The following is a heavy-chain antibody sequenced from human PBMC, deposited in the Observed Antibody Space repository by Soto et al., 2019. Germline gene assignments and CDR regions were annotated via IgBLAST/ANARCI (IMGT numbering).Heavy chain of an antibody. CDR2: IYWNDDK. CDR1: GFSLSTSGVG. CDR3: AHRPSAWYLFDY. Sequence: SGPTLVNPTQTLTLTCTFSGFSLSTSGVGVGWIRQPPGKALEWLALIYWNDDKRYSPPLKSRLTITKDTSTNHVVLTMTNMDPVDTATYYCAHRPSAWYLFDYWGQGTLVTVSS. D-gene: IGHD6-19*01. J-gene: IGHJ4*02. V-gene: IGHV2-5*01.